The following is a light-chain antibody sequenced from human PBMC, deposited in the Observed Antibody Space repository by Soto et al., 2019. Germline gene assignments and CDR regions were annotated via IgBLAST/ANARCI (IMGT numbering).Light chain of an antibody. CDR1: QSTSSY. V-gene: IGKV1-39*01. J-gene: IGKJ4*01. Sequence: DIQMTQSPSSLSASVGDRVTITCRASQSTSSYLNWYQQKPGKAPKLLIYAASNLQIGVQSRFSGSGSGTDFTLTISSLQPEDFATYYCQQSYSTLGLTFGGGTKVEIK. CDR2: AAS. CDR3: QQSYSTLGLT.